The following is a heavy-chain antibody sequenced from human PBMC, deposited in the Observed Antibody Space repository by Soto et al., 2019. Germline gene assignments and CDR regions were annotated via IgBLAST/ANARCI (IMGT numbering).Heavy chain of an antibody. D-gene: IGHD3-16*01. CDR2: MSYDGSNK. CDR1: GFTFSSYA. Sequence: QVQLVESGGGVVQPGRSLRLSCAASGFTFSSYAMHWVRRAPGKGLEWMAVMSYDGSNKYYADSVKGRFTISRDNSKNTGYLQRNSLGPEGTALDYWAREGGAYWGQGTLGIVSS. J-gene: IGHJ4*02. V-gene: IGHV3-30-3*01. CDR3: AREGGAY.